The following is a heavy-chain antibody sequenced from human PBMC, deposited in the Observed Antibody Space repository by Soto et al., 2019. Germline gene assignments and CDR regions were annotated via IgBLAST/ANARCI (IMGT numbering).Heavy chain of an antibody. CDR3: ARSPGYYDSSGYLVLDY. D-gene: IGHD3-22*01. V-gene: IGHV4-59*01. J-gene: IGHJ4*02. Sequence: GILDLTSTVPGGSISSYYWSGIGQPPGKGLEWIGYIYYSGSTNYNPSLKSRVTISVDTSKNQFSLKLSSVTAADTAVYYCARSPGYYDSSGYLVLDYWGQGTLVTVSS. CDR1: GGSISSYY. CDR2: IYYSGST.